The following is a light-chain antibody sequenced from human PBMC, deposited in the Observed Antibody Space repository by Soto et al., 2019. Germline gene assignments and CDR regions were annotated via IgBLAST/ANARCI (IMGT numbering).Light chain of an antibody. CDR2: DVS. CDR3: CSYAGRDTLYV. Sequence: QSALTQPRSVSGSPGQSVTISCTGTSTDVGGYNYVSWYQQHPGKVPKLMLYDVSKRPSGVPDRFSGSKSGNTASLTISGLQDEDEDDYYCCSYAGRDTLYVFGSGTKLTVL. CDR1: STDVGGYNY. J-gene: IGLJ1*01. V-gene: IGLV2-11*01.